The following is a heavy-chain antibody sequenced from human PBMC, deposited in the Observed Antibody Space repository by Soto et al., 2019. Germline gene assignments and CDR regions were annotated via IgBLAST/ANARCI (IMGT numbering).Heavy chain of an antibody. CDR3: ARDGGDCSSTSCYPPPLDY. D-gene: IGHD2-2*01. V-gene: IGHV3-21*01. J-gene: IGHJ4*02. CDR2: ISSSSSYI. Sequence: GGSLRLSCAASGFNFSSYSMNWVRQAPGKGLEWVSSISSSSSYIYYADSVKGRFTISRDNAKNSLYLQMNSLRAEDTAVYYCARDGGDCSSTSCYPPPLDYWGQGTLVTVSS. CDR1: GFNFSSYS.